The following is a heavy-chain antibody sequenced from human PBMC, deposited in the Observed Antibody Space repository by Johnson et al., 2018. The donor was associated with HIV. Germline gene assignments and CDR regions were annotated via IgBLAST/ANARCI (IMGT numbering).Heavy chain of an antibody. Sequence: EQLVESGGDLVQPGGSVKLSCEGSGFTFSGSAMHWVRQSPGKGLEWVGHIGTKSDNYATEYAASLNGRFIVSRDDSKNTAYLQMNSLKIEDTAVYYCARAGVGAGAFDIWGQGTMVTVSS. D-gene: IGHD1-26*01. CDR2: IGTKSDNYAT. CDR1: GFTFSGSA. CDR3: ARAGVGAGAFDI. J-gene: IGHJ3*02. V-gene: IGHV3-73*01.